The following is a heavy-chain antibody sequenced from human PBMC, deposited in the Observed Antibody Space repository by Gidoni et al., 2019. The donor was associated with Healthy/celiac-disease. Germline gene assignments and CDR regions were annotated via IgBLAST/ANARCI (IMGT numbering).Heavy chain of an antibody. CDR3: ARDVPGLPPRGWFDP. D-gene: IGHD3-10*01. V-gene: IGHV4-4*02. J-gene: IGHJ5*02. CDR2: IYHSGST. Sequence: QVQLQESGPGLVKPSGTLSLTCAVSGGSSSSSNWWSWVRQPPGKGLEWIGEIYHSGSTNYNPSLKSRVTLSVAKSKNQFSLKLSSVTAADTAVYYCARDVPGLPPRGWFDPWGQGTLVTVSS. CDR1: GGSSSSSNW.